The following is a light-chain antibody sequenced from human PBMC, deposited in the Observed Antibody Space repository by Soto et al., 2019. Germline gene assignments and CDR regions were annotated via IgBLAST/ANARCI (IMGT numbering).Light chain of an antibody. CDR2: DTS. CDR1: QSISSK. CDR3: QQRGNRPPWT. J-gene: IGKJ1*01. Sequence: EIVMTQSPATLSVSPGERATLSCRASQSISSKLAWYQHKPGQAPRLLIYDTSTRAAGIPARFSGSGSGTEFSLAISNLQSEDFAVYYCQQRGNRPPWTFGQGTKVDIK. V-gene: IGKV3D-15*01.